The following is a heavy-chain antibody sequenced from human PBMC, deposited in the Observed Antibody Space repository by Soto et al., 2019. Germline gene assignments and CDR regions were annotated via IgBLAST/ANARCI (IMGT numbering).Heavy chain of an antibody. CDR3: VRATYFSDSSGYTRCLDF. CDR1: GLTLSDHY. D-gene: IGHD3-22*01. V-gene: IGHV3-72*01. Sequence: EVQLVESGGGLVQPGGSLRLSCAGSGLTLSDHYIDWVRQAPGKGLEWVGRSRDRAQGYSIAYAASVKSRFTTSTEESTNSVYVQMNSLKTEDKAVYYCVRATYFSDSSGYTRCLDFWGQGSMVTVSS. CDR2: SRDRAQGYSI. J-gene: IGHJ4*02.